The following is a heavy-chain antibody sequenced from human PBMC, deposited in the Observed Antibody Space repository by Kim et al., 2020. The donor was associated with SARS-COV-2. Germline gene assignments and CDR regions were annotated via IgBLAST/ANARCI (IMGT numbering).Heavy chain of an antibody. CDR1: GFTFSSYS. Sequence: GGSLRLSCAASGFTFSSYSMNWVRQAPGKGLEWVSYISSSSSTIYYADSVKGRFTISRDNAKNSLYLQMNSLRAEDTAVYYCARGGNVDTAMVDDYYYYGMDVWGQGTTVTVSS. V-gene: IGHV3-48*04. D-gene: IGHD5-18*01. CDR3: ARGGNVDTAMVDDYYYYGMDV. CDR2: ISSSSSTI. J-gene: IGHJ6*02.